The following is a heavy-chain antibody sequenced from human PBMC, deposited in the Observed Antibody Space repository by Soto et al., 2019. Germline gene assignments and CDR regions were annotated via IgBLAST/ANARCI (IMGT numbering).Heavy chain of an antibody. CDR1: GFTFSDHY. CDR2: ISSSGTTI. D-gene: IGHD3-3*01. V-gene: IGHV3-11*01. Sequence: VQLVESGGGLVQPGGSLRLSCAASGFTFSDHYMTWIRQAPGKGLEWVSYISSSGTTIYYAESVRGRFTISRDNAKNSLYLQMNSLRVEDTALYYCARVGDMAYKDWGQGTLVTVSS. J-gene: IGHJ4*02. CDR3: ARVGDMAYKD.